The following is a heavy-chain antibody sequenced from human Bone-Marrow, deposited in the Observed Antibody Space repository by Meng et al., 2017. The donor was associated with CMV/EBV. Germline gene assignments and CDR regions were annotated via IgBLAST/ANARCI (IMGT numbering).Heavy chain of an antibody. V-gene: IGHV1-2*02. CDR1: GYTFSDSY. J-gene: IGHJ4*02. Sequence: ASVKVSCKASGYTFSDSYMHWVRQAPGQRPEWMGWINLNSGDTIYAPRFQDRVTMTGDTSISTAYMELSRLRSDDTAVYYCARSIGIDYWGQGTLVTVSS. CDR2: INLNSGDT. CDR3: ARSIGIDY. D-gene: IGHD1-14*01.